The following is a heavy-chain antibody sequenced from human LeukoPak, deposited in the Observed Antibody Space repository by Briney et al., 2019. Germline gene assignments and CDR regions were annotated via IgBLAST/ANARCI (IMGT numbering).Heavy chain of an antibody. J-gene: IGHJ4*02. V-gene: IGHV3-33*06. CDR3: AKDKGPTKGGDFWSGYTFDY. CDR1: GFTFSSYG. D-gene: IGHD3-3*01. CDR2: IWYDGSNK. Sequence: GGSLRLSCAASGFTFSSYGMHWVRQAPGKGLERVAVIWYDGSNKYYADSVKGRFTISRDNSKNTLYLQMNSLRAEDTAVYYCAKDKGPTKGGDFWSGYTFDYWGQGTLVTVSS.